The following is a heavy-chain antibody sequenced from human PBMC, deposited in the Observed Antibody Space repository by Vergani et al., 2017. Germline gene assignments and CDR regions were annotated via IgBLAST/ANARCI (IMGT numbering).Heavy chain of an antibody. Sequence: QVQLVQSGAEVKKPGASVKVSCKASGYTFTSYYMHWVRQAPGQGLEWMGWISAYNGNTNYAQKLQGRVTMTTDTSTSTAYMELRSLRSDDTAVYYCARDDRAVLDTAMVGSDYWGQGTLVTVSS. D-gene: IGHD5-18*01. CDR3: ARDDRAVLDTAMVGSDY. CDR1: GYTFTSYY. CDR2: ISAYNGNT. V-gene: IGHV1-18*04. J-gene: IGHJ4*02.